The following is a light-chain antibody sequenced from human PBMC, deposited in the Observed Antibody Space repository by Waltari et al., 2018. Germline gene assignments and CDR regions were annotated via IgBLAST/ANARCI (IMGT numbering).Light chain of an antibody. J-gene: IGLJ1*01. CDR3: CSYAGSSSYV. Sequence: QSALTQPASVSGSPGQSITISCTGTSSDVGRYNFVSCYQQHPGKAPKLMIYEVSKRPSGVSNRFSGSKSGNTASLTISGLQAEDEADYYCCSYAGSSSYVFGIGTKVTVL. V-gene: IGLV2-23*02. CDR1: SSDVGRYNF. CDR2: EVS.